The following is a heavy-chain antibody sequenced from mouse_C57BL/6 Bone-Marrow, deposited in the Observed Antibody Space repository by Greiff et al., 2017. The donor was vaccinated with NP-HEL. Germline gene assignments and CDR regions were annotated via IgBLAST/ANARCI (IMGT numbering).Heavy chain of an antibody. CDR2: ISNGGGST. J-gene: IGHJ4*01. Sequence: DVQLQESGGGLVQPGGSLKLSCAASGFTFSDYYMYWVRQTPEKRLEWVAYISNGGGSTYYPDTVKGRFTISRDNAKNTLYLQMSRLKSEDTAMYYCARHDGIAMDYWGQGTSVTVSS. CDR1: GFTFSDYY. D-gene: IGHD2-3*01. V-gene: IGHV5-12*01. CDR3: ARHDGIAMDY.